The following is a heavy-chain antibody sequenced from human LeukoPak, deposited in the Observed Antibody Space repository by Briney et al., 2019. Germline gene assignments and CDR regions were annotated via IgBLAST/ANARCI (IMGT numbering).Heavy chain of an antibody. Sequence: GGSLRLSCAASGFTFSSYWMSWVRQAPGKGLEWVANIKQDGSEKYYVDSVKGRFTISRDNAKNSLYLQMNSLRAEDTAVYFCASGELDSLYYFDYWGQGTLVTVSS. CDR3: ASGELDSLYYFDY. J-gene: IGHJ4*02. V-gene: IGHV3-7*01. CDR2: IKQDGSEK. D-gene: IGHD1-1*01. CDR1: GFTFSSYW.